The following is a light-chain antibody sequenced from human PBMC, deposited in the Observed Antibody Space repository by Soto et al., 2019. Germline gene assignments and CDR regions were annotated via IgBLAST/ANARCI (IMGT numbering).Light chain of an antibody. V-gene: IGKV3-15*01. J-gene: IGKJ1*01. CDR1: QSISTK. CDR2: GAS. CDR3: QQYSAWRT. Sequence: EIVMTQSPATLSVSPGERVTLSCRASQSISTKLAWSQQKPGQAPRLLIYGASTRASGVPARFSGSGSGTDFTLTIDSLQSEDFAVYYCQQYSAWRTLGQGTKVDIK.